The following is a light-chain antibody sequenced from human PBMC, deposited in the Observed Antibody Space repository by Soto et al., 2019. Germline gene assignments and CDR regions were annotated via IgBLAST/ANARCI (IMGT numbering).Light chain of an antibody. CDR2: DAS. CDR3: QQYDSFPYT. CDR1: QSVSSSY. Sequence: EIVLTQSPGTLSLSPGERATLSCRASQSVSSSYLAWYQQKPGQAPGLLIYDASSRAIGIPDRFSGSGSGTDFTLTISRLEPEDFAVYYCQQYDSFPYTFGQGTKLEI. V-gene: IGKV3-20*01. J-gene: IGKJ2*01.